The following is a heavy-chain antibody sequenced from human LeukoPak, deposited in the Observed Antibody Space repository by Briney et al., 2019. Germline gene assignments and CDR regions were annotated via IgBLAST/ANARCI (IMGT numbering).Heavy chain of an antibody. V-gene: IGHV1-2*02. CDR3: ARPIRGSYVEDAIDM. CDR1: GYTFSDYY. Sequence: ASVKVSCKTSGYTFSDYYLHWVRQAPGQGLEWMGWINPSSGGTKYVQKFQGRVTMTRDTSISTGYMELSRLRSDDTAVYYCARPIRGSYVEDAIDMWGHGRKLTVSA. D-gene: IGHD1-26*01. CDR2: INPSSGGT. J-gene: IGHJ3*02.